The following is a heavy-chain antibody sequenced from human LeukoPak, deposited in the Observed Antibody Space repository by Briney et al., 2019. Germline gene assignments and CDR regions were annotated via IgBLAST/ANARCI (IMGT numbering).Heavy chain of an antibody. J-gene: IGHJ4*02. V-gene: IGHV3-30*04. CDR3: ARDGGVGYCSSTNCPGFDY. CDR2: ISYDGSNK. D-gene: IGHD2-2*01. CDR1: GFTFSSYA. Sequence: GGSLRLSCAASGFTFSSYAMHWVRQAPGKGLEWVAVISYDGSNKYYADSVKGRFTISRDNSKNTLYLQMNSLRAEDTAVYYCARDGGVGYCSSTNCPGFDYWGQGTLVTVSS.